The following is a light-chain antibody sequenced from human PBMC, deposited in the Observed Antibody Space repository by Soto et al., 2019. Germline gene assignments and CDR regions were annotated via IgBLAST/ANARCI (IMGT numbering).Light chain of an antibody. CDR2: KAS. J-gene: IGKJ1*01. Sequence: DIQMTQSPSTLSASVGDRVTITCRASERISTWLAWYQQKPGKAPKLLIYKASNLQSGVPSRFSGSGSGTEFTLTISSLQPDDFATYYCQQYNNYWTFGQGTKVEI. CDR3: QQYNNYWT. CDR1: ERISTW. V-gene: IGKV1-5*03.